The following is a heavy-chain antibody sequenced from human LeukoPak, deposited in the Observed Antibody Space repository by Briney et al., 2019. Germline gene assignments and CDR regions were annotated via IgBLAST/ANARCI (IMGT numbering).Heavy chain of an antibody. D-gene: IGHD6-19*01. J-gene: IGHJ4*02. V-gene: IGHV3-53*01. CDR2: IYSGGST. CDR3: ARDRDSGWALAY. CDR1: GFTFSSYA. Sequence: VRSLRLSCAASGFTFSSYAMHWVRQAPGKGLEWVSVIYSGGSTYYADSVKGRFTISRDNSKNTLYLQMNSLRVEDTAVFYCARDRDSGWALAYWGQGTLVTVSS.